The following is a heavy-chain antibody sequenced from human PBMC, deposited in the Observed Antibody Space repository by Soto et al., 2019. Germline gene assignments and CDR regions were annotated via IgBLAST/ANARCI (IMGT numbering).Heavy chain of an antibody. CDR3: AKDAPVSGNYQDLGY. V-gene: IGHV3-23*01. D-gene: IGHD1-26*01. Sequence: GGSLRLSCAASGFNFGGYAMTWVRQALGKGLEWVSALTPGGETTYYMNSVKGRFTISRDNAKNMLYLQMNSLTAAYTAVYYCAKDAPVSGNYQDLGYWGQGXLVTVYS. CDR1: GFNFGGYA. CDR2: LTPGGETT. J-gene: IGHJ4*02.